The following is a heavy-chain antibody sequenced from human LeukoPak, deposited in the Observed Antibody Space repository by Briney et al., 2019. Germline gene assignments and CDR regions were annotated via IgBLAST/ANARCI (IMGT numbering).Heavy chain of an antibody. V-gene: IGHV3-30*04. CDR1: GFTFSNYI. Sequence: GGSLRLSCAASGFTFSNYIMHWVRQAPGKGLDWVAVILEDGSFQYYADSVKGRFTISRDNSKNTLFLQMNSLRGDDTAMYYCARVQGGGYRTADYWGQGTLVTVSS. CDR3: ARVQGGGYRTADY. CDR2: ILEDGSFQ. J-gene: IGHJ4*02. D-gene: IGHD6-19*01.